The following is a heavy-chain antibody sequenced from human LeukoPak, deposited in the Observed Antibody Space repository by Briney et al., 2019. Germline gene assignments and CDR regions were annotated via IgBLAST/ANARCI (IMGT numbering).Heavy chain of an antibody. J-gene: IGHJ6*02. CDR2: INHSGST. D-gene: IGHD1-26*01. V-gene: IGHV4-34*01. CDR1: GGSSSGYY. Sequence: PSETLSLTCAVYGGSSSGYYWSWIRQPPGKGLEWIGEINHSGSTNYNPSLKSRVTISVDTSKNQFSLKLSSVTAADTTVSYCARGGRHFAYYYYFYGMDVWGQGTTVTVSS. CDR3: ARGGRHFAYYYYFYGMDV.